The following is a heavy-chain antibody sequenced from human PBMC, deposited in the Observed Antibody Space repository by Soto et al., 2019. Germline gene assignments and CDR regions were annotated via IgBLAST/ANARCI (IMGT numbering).Heavy chain of an antibody. CDR2: IRSKTYGGTA. V-gene: IGHV3-49*04. D-gene: IGHD5-18*01. CDR3: TRDLDSYGNYFYYYGMDV. Sequence: GGSRRLSCTASGFTFGDYAMSWVRQAPGKGLEWIGFIRSKTYGGTAEDAASVEGRFTISRDDSKSIAYLQMNSLKTEDTAVYYCTRDLDSYGNYFYYYGMDVWGQGTTVTVSS. CDR1: GFTFGDYA. J-gene: IGHJ6*02.